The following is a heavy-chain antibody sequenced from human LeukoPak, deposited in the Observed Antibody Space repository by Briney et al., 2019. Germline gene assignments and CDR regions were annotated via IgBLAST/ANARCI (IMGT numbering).Heavy chain of an antibody. CDR3: AKGSDSSGFYDFDY. D-gene: IGHD3-22*01. V-gene: IGHV3-23*01. J-gene: IGHJ4*02. Sequence: GGSLRLSCAASGFTFSSYAMSWVRQAPGKGLEWVSAISGSGGSTYYADSVKGRFTISRDNSKNTLYLQMNSLRAEDTAVYYCAKGSDSSGFYDFDYWGQGTLSPSPQ. CDR2: ISGSGGST. CDR1: GFTFSSYA.